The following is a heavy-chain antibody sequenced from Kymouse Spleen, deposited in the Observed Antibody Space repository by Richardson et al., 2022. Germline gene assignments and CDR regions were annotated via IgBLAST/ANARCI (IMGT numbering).Heavy chain of an antibody. Sequence: EVQLVESGGGLVKPGGSLRLSCAASGFTFSNAWMSWVRQAPGKGLEWVGRIKSKTDGGTTDYAAPVKGRFTISRDDSKNTLYLQMNSLKTEDTAVYYCTTGDPPHYYDSSGYLYYFDYWGQGTLVTVSS. J-gene: IGHJ4*02. CDR2: IKSKTDGGTT. CDR1: GFTFSNAW. D-gene: IGHD3-22*01. V-gene: IGHV3-15*01. CDR3: TTGDPPHYYDSSGYLYYFDY.